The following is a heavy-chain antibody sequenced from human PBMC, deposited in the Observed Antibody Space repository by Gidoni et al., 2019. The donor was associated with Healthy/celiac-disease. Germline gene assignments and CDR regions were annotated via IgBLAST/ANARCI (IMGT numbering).Heavy chain of an antibody. CDR3: VRIAVAGLLFDY. CDR2: ISGSGGST. CDR1: GFTFSSYA. D-gene: IGHD6-19*01. J-gene: IGHJ4*02. Sequence: EVQLLESGGGLVQPGGSLRLSCAASGFTFSSYAMSWVRQAPGKGLEWVSAISGSGGSTYYADSVKGRFTISRDNSKNTLYLQMNSLRAEDTAVYYCVRIAVAGLLFDYWGQGTLVTVSS. V-gene: IGHV3-23*01.